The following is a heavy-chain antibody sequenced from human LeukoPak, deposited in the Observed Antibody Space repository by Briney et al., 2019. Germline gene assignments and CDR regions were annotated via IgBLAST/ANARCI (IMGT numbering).Heavy chain of an antibody. J-gene: IGHJ4*02. CDR3: ARPSHSGTGPFDY. CDR2: IYPGDSDT. Sequence: GESLKISCKGSGYSFSSYWIGWVRQMPGKGLEWMGIIYPGDSDTRYSPSFQGQVTISADRSITTAYLQWSSLKASDTAIYYCARPSHSGTGPFDYWGQGTLVTVSS. V-gene: IGHV5-51*01. CDR1: GYSFSSYW. D-gene: IGHD3-10*01.